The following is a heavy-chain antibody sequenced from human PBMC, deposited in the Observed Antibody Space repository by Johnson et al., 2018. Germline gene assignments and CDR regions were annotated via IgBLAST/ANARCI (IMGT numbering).Heavy chain of an antibody. CDR1: GGTFSSYA. CDR2: SIPIFGTA. Sequence: QVQLVQSGAEVKKPGSSGEVTCKASGGTFSSYAISWVRQAPGQGLEWMGGSIPIFGTANYAQKFQGRVTITADESTSPAYMELSSLRSEDTAVYYWARGTGSGYYYEYIQYWGQGTLVTVSS. V-gene: IGHV1-69*01. J-gene: IGHJ1*01. D-gene: IGHD3-22*01. CDR3: ARGTGSGYYYEYIQY.